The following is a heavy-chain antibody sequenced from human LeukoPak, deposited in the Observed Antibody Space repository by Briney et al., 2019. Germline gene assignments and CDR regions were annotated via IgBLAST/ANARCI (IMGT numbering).Heavy chain of an antibody. CDR2: IYRSGST. J-gene: IGHJ6*03. CDR1: GGSISSGSYV. CDR3: ARTYCGGDCRGYYYHYYMDV. V-gene: IGHV4-61*02. Sequence: TPSRTLSLTCTVSGGSISSGSYVWNWIRQPAGKGLEWIGRIYRSGSTNYNPSLKSRVTISVDRSKNQFSLKLSSVTAADTAVYYCARTYCGGDCRGYYYHYYMDVWGKGTTVTISS. D-gene: IGHD2-21*02.